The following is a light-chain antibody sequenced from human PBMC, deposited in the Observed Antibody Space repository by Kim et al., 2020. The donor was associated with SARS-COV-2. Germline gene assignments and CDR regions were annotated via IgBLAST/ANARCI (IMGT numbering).Light chain of an antibody. V-gene: IGKV1-6*01. Sequence: IQMTQSPSSLSASVGDRVTITCRASQGICNALGWYQRKPGKAPKLLISAASTLQSGVPSRFSGSGSVTDFTLTISSLQPEDFATYYCLQDKIVPLTFGGGTKVDIK. J-gene: IGKJ4*02. CDR2: AAS. CDR3: LQDKIVPLT. CDR1: QGICNA.